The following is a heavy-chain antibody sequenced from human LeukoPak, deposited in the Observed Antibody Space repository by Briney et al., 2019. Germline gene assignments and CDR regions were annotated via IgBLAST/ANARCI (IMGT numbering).Heavy chain of an antibody. D-gene: IGHD4-11*01. Sequence: GGSLRLSCAASEFTFSSYAMHWVRQAPGKGLEWVAVISYDGFNNYYADSVKGRFTISRDNSKNALYLQMNSLRAEDTAVYYCARDWSSKYPYYYGMDVWGQGTTVTVSS. V-gene: IGHV3-30-3*01. CDR3: ARDWSSKYPYYYGMDV. CDR1: EFTFSSYA. CDR2: ISYDGFNN. J-gene: IGHJ6*02.